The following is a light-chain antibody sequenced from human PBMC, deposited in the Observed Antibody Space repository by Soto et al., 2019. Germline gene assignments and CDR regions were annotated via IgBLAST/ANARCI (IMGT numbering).Light chain of an antibody. CDR3: QQSFSAPLS. CDR2: GAS. V-gene: IGKV1-6*01. J-gene: IGKJ2*01. Sequence: AIQMTQSPSSLSASVGDRVTITCRASQGIRNDLGWYQQKPGKAPKFLIYGASTLQSGVPSRFSGSGSGTDFALTISGLRPEDFATYYCQQSFSAPLSFGQGTKLEIK. CDR1: QGIRND.